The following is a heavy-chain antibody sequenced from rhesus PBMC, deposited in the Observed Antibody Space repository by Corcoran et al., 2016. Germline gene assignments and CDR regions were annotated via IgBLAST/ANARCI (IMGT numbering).Heavy chain of an antibody. V-gene: IGHV3-100*02. D-gene: IGHD4-29*01. CDR2: ISERGGTT. CDR1: GFTFSSYE. J-gene: IGHJ4*01. Sequence: DVQLVESGGGLVKPGGSLRLSCVASGFTFSSYEMPGVRQAPGKGLEGVSVISERGGTTYYADSVKGRFTISRDNAKNSLFLQLNSLRAEDTAVYYCTRSPPTVAALAHLDYWGQGVLVTVSS. CDR3: TRSPPTVAALAHLDY.